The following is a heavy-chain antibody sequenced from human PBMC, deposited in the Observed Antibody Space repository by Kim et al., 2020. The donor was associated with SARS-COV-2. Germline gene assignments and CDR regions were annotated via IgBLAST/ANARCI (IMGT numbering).Heavy chain of an antibody. Sequence: ASVKVSCKASGYSFTDDYSHWVGQESVHGRDWAGWINHNSGGTNYVQKLQGWVTMTRDTSISTAYMELSRLRSDDTAVYYCARENGYSSGWYSYQVGFDPWGQGTLVTVSS. CDR2: INHNSGGT. J-gene: IGHJ5*02. CDR1: GYSFTDDY. CDR3: ARENGYSSGWYSYQVGFDP. V-gene: IGHV1-2*04. D-gene: IGHD6-19*01.